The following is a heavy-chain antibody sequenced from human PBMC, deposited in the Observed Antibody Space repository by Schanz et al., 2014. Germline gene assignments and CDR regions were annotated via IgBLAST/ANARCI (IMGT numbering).Heavy chain of an antibody. CDR1: GFSFSSYA. Sequence: DVQLLESGGGLVQPGGSLRLSCAASGFSFSSYAMGWVRQARGKGLEWVSAMNESHSTIYYADSVRGRFTISRDNAENTLFLQMISLRAEDTAVYYCARKVVATIGGYYDNWGQGTLVIVSS. J-gene: IGHJ4*02. V-gene: IGHV3-23*01. D-gene: IGHD5-12*01. CDR3: ARKVVATIGGYYDN. CDR2: MNESHSTI.